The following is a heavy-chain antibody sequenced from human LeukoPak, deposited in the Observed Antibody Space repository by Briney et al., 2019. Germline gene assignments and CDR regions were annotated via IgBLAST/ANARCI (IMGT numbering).Heavy chain of an antibody. CDR1: GFTFSRYA. CDR3: FTGSAYYYDS. CDR2: TSPDGNEK. Sequence: PGGSLRLSCAASGFTFSRYAMHWVRQAPGKGLEWVAVTSPDGNEKYYADSVKGRFTISRDNSKNTVFSQMNSLSTEDTAVYSCFTGSAYYYDSWGQGTLVTVSS. V-gene: IGHV3-30*01. J-gene: IGHJ5*01. D-gene: IGHD3-22*01.